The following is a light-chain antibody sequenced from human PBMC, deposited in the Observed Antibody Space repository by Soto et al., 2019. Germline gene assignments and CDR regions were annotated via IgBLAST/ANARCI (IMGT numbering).Light chain of an antibody. CDR2: GAS. V-gene: IGKV3-20*01. CDR3: QQYGSSIQT. Sequence: EIVLTQFPGTLSLSPGERATLSCRASQSVGSNYLAWYQQRPGQPPNLLIFGASHRAPDIPDRFSGSGSGTYITLTISRLEPEDFAVYYCQQYGSSIQTFGQGTKVEIK. CDR1: QSVGSNY. J-gene: IGKJ1*01.